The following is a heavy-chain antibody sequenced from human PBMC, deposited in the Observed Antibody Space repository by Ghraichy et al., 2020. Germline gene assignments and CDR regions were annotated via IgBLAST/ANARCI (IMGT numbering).Heavy chain of an antibody. D-gene: IGHD3-22*01. CDR2: ISSSSSYI. Sequence: GGSLRLSCAASGFTFSSYSMNWVRQAPGKGLEWVSSISSSSSYIYYADSVKGRFTISRDNAKNSLYLQMNSLRAEDTAVYYCARVISTYYYDSSGYGPSDYWGQGTLVTVSS. CDR1: GFTFSSYS. V-gene: IGHV3-21*01. CDR3: ARVISTYYYDSSGYGPSDY. J-gene: IGHJ4*02.